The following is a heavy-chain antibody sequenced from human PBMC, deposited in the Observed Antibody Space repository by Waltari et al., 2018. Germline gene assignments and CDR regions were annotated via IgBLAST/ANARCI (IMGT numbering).Heavy chain of an antibody. Sequence: QAQLAQSGAEVKKPGASVKVSCKASAYTFSTYGITGVRQVPGQGLEWMGWISAHHGKTTHAQTCQDRVTLTTDTSTHTADLAMRSLTADDTAVYYCATSVGGNMEFDNWGQGTLVTVSS. V-gene: IGHV1-18*01. CDR2: ISAHHGKT. CDR1: AYTFSTYG. D-gene: IGHD6-19*01. CDR3: ATSVGGNMEFDN. J-gene: IGHJ1*01.